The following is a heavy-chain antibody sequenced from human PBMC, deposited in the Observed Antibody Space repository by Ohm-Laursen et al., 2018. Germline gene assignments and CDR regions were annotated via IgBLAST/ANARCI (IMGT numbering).Heavy chain of an antibody. Sequence: SLRLSCAASGFTFRRDAMSWVRQAPGRGLEWVSSLSDNGAKTYYADSVKGRFTISRDNSKSTLYLQLNTLRAEDTAVYYCASVAAGVPGDPWGQGTLVTVSS. CDR2: LSDNGAKT. D-gene: IGHD5/OR15-5a*01. J-gene: IGHJ5*02. V-gene: IGHV3-23*01. CDR3: ASVAAGVPGDP. CDR1: GFTFRRDA.